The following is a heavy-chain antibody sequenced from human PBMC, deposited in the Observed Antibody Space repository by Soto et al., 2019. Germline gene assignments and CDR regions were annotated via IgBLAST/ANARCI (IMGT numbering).Heavy chain of an antibody. CDR3: ATSGFPFDY. Sequence: GASVKVSCNASGGTFSSYAISWVRPAPGQGLEWMGGIIPIFGTANYAQKFQGRVTITADESTSTAYMELSSLRSEDTAVYYCATSGFPFDYWGQGTLVTVSS. D-gene: IGHD3-10*01. CDR1: GGTFSSYA. CDR2: IIPIFGTA. J-gene: IGHJ4*02. V-gene: IGHV1-69*13.